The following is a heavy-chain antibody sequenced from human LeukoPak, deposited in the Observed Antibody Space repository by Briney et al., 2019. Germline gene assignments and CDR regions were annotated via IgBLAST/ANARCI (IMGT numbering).Heavy chain of an antibody. Sequence: GGSLRLSCAASGFTFSSYTINWVRQAPGKGLEWVSSISSSSSYIYYADSVKGRFTISRDNGKNSLYLQMNSLRAEDTAVYYCARDRLDLYYFDYWGQGTLVTVSS. D-gene: IGHD1-1*01. CDR2: ISSSSSYI. J-gene: IGHJ4*02. V-gene: IGHV3-21*01. CDR3: ARDRLDLYYFDY. CDR1: GFTFSSYT.